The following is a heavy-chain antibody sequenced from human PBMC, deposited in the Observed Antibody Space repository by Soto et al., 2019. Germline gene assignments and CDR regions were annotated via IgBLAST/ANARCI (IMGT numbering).Heavy chain of an antibody. CDR1: GDSISSSSYY. CDR3: ARHRPSRYYVTSGYFPDF. CDR2: INYLGST. J-gene: IGHJ4*02. V-gene: IGHV4-39*01. D-gene: IGHD3-22*01. Sequence: SETLSLTCTVSGDSISSSSYYWGWIRQPPGKGLEWIGIINYLGSTYYSPSLESRVTISVDTSKNQFSVKLSSVTAADTAVYYCARHRPSRYYVTSGYFPDFSGQGALVTVSS.